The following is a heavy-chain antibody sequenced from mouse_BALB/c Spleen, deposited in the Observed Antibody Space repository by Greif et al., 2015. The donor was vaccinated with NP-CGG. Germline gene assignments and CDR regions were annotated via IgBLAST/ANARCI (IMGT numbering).Heavy chain of an antibody. Sequence: QVRLQQSGAELAKPGASVKMSCKASGYTFTSYWMHWVKQRPGQGLEWIGYINPSTGYTEYNQKFKDKATLTADKSSSTAYMPLSSLTSEDSAVYYCASSYYYGSSYYAMDYWGQGTSVTVSS. D-gene: IGHD1-1*01. V-gene: IGHV1-7*01. CDR3: ASSYYYGSSYYAMDY. J-gene: IGHJ4*01. CDR2: INPSTGYT. CDR1: GYTFTSYW.